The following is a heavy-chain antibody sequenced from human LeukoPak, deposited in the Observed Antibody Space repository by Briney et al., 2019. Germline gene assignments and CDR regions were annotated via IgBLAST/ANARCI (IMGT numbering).Heavy chain of an antibody. J-gene: IGHJ4*02. Sequence: GRSLRLSCAASGFTFSSYEMNWVRQAPGKGLEWVSYISSSGSTIYYADSVKGRFTISRDNAKNSLYLQMNSLRAEDTAVYYCARALYDSSGYYDYWGQGTLVTVSS. CDR3: ARALYDSSGYYDY. D-gene: IGHD3-22*01. CDR2: ISSSGSTI. CDR1: GFTFSSYE. V-gene: IGHV3-48*03.